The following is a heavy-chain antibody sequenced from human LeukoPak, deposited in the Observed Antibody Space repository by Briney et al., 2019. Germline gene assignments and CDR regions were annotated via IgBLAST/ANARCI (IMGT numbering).Heavy chain of an antibody. V-gene: IGHV1-69*01. J-gene: IGHJ4*02. CDR1: GGTFSGYA. CDR2: ITPIFGTP. Sequence: SVKVSCKASGGTFSGYAISWVRQAPGHGLELVGAITPIFGTPNYVEKFQGRVTISADESTSTAYMELSSLTSEDTAVYYCTRSTKVASRTFDYWGQGTLVTVSS. CDR3: TRSTKVASRTFDY. D-gene: IGHD4-23*01.